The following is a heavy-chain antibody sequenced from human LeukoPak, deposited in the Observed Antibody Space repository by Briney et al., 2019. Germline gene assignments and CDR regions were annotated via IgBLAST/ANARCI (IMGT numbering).Heavy chain of an antibody. CDR2: INHSGST. D-gene: IGHD3-22*01. CDR3: ARPMAYYYDSRTGRKAFDI. CDR1: GGSFSGYY. Sequence: SETLSLTCAVYGGSFSGYYWSWIRQPPGKGLEWIGEINHSGSTNYNPSLKSRVTISVDTSKNQFSLKLSSVTAADTAVYYCARPMAYYYDSRTGRKAFDIWGQGTMVTVSS. V-gene: IGHV4-34*01. J-gene: IGHJ3*02.